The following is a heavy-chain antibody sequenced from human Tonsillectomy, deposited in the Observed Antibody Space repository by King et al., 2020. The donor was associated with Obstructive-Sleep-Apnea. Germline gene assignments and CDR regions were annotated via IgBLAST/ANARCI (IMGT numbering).Heavy chain of an antibody. J-gene: IGHJ6*02. CDR2: INSDGSTT. D-gene: IGHD6-13*01. Sequence: QLVQSGGGLVQPGGSLRLSCAASGFTFSNHWMHWVRQAPGKGLVWVSRINSDGSTTTYADSVKGRFTISRDNAKNTLHLQMHSQRAEDTAVYFCARDGAGRAGKYYYGMDVWGQGTTVTVSS. CDR1: GFTFSNHW. CDR3: ARDGAGRAGKYYYGMDV. V-gene: IGHV3-74*01.